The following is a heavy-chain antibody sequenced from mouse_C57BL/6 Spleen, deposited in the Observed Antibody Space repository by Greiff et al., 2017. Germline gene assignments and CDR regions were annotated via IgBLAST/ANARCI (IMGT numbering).Heavy chain of an antibody. J-gene: IGHJ2*01. V-gene: IGHV14-4*01. D-gene: IGHD1-1*01. CDR2: IDPENGDT. Sequence: VQLKQSGAELVRPGASVKLSCTASGFNIKDDYMHWVKQRPEQGLEWIGWIDPENGDTEYASKFQGKATITADTSSNTAYLQLSSLTSEDTAVYYCTITTVVATGDYWGQGTTRTVSS. CDR3: TITTVVATGDY. CDR1: GFNIKDDY.